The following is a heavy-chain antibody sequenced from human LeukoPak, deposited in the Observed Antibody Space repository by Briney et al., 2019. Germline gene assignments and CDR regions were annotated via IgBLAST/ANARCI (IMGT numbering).Heavy chain of an antibody. CDR1: GFTFSNAW. CDR2: IKSKTDGGTT. J-gene: IGHJ4*02. V-gene: IGHV3-15*01. Sequence: GGSLRLSCAASGFTFSNAWMSWVRQAPGKGLEWVGRIKSKTDGGTTDYAAPVKGRFTISRDDSKNALYLQMNSLKTEDTAVYYCTTENQLLLEPFDYWGQGTLVTVSS. D-gene: IGHD2-2*01. CDR3: TTENQLLLEPFDY.